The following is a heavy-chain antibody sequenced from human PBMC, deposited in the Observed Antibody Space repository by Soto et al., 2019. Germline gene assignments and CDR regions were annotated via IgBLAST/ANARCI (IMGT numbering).Heavy chain of an antibody. D-gene: IGHD2-15*01. V-gene: IGHV3-11*06. CDR3: VRGGGGGLFDP. Sequence: GGSLRLSCAVSGFTFGDSYISWIRQAPGKGLEWLSYISPGSRYPAYADSVKGRFTISRDKAKRSLYLQMMSLTAEDTAIYYCVRGGGGGLFDPWGQGTMVTVSS. J-gene: IGHJ5*02. CDR1: GFTFGDSY. CDR2: ISPGSRYP.